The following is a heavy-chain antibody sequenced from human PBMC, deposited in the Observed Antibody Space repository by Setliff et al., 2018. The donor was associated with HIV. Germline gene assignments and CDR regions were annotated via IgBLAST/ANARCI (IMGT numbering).Heavy chain of an antibody. CDR1: GFTFSSYS. CDR2: ISSSSSYI. V-gene: IGHV3-21*04. D-gene: IGHD5-18*01. Sequence: LRLSCAASGFTFSSYSMNWVRQAPGKGLEWVSSISSSSSYIYYADSVKGRFTISRDNAKNSLYLQMNSLRAEDTAVYYCAKSGEWLPYYFDYWGQGTLVTVSS. J-gene: IGHJ4*02. CDR3: AKSGEWLPYYFDY.